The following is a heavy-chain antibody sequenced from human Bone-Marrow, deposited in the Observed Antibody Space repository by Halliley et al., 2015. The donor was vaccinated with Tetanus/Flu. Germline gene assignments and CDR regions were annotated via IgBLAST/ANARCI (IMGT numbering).Heavy chain of an antibody. Sequence: SLRLSCAGSGFRFNRFGMHWVRQAPGKGLEWVAATSHDGSNENYGDSVKGRFAISRDNSKNTLFLQMNSLRPEDTAVYYCAKAIAAAMVFWGFDQWGQGALVTVSS. CDR2: TSHDGSNE. V-gene: IGHV3-30*18. CDR1: GFRFNRFG. CDR3: AKAIAAAMVFWGFDQ. D-gene: IGHD5-18*01. J-gene: IGHJ4*02.